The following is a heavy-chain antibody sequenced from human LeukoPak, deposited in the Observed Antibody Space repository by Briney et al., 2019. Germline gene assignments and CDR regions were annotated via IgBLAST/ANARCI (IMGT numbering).Heavy chain of an antibody. CDR1: GGSINSYY. V-gene: IGHV4-59*12. CDR2: IFYSGST. D-gene: IGHD3-10*01. CDR3: ARGLRTMVRGVIKRDLP. Sequence: PSETLSLTCTVSGGSINSYYWSWIRQPPGKGLEWIGNIFYSGSTNYNPSLKSRVTISVDTSKNQFSLKLSSVTAADTAVYYCARGLRTMVRGVIKRDLPWGQGTLVTVSS. J-gene: IGHJ5*02.